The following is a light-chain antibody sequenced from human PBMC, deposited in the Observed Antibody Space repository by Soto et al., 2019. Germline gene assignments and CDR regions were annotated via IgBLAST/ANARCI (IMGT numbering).Light chain of an antibody. CDR2: KAS. CDR3: LQYNSYN. J-gene: IGKJ2*01. V-gene: IGKV1-5*03. Sequence: DIQMTQSPSTLSASIGDRVTITCRASQSISTWLAWYQQKPGKAPKLLIYKASNLESGVPSRFSGSGSGTEFTLTISSLQPDDFATYYCLQYNSYNFGQGTKLEIK. CDR1: QSISTW.